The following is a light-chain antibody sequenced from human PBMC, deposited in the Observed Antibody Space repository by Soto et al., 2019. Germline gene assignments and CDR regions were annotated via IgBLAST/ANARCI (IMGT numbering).Light chain of an antibody. J-gene: IGKJ1*01. Sequence: DIQMTQSPSTLSASVGDRVSITCRASQAISDWLAWYQQKPGQVPELLIFDVSTLESGVPSRFSGSRSGTEFTPTISSLQPDDFATYFCQQYHTYSTFGQGTKVEVK. CDR1: QAISDW. CDR2: DVS. V-gene: IGKV1-5*01. CDR3: QQYHTYST.